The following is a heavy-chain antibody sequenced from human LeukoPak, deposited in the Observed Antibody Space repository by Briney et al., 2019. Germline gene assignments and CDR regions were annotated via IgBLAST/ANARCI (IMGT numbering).Heavy chain of an antibody. J-gene: IGHJ6*02. CDR1: GGTFSSYA. V-gene: IGHV1-69*04. D-gene: IGHD3-9*01. CDR3: ARDRLVITQDYYYYGMDV. CDR2: IIPILGIA. Sequence: SVKVSCKASGGTFSSYAISWVRQAPGQGLEWMGRIIPILGIANYAQKFQGRVTITADISTSTAYMELSSLRSEDTAVYYCARDRLVITQDYYYYGMDVWGQGTTVTVSS.